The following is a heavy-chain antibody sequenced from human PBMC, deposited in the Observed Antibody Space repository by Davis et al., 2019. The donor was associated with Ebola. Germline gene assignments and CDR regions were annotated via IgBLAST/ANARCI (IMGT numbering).Heavy chain of an antibody. J-gene: IGHJ4*02. V-gene: IGHV3-23*01. CDR1: GFTFSSYA. Sequence: GESLKISCAASGFTFSSYAMSWVRQAPGKGLEWVSAISGSGGSTYYADSVKGRFTISRDNSKNTLYLQMNSLRAEDTAVYYCAKDQAVRDIVVVVAATPDYWGQGTLVTVSS. D-gene: IGHD2-15*01. CDR3: AKDQAVRDIVVVVAATPDY. CDR2: ISGSGGST.